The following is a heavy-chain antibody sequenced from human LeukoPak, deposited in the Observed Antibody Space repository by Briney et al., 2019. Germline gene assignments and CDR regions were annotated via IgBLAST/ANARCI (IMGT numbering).Heavy chain of an antibody. V-gene: IGHV1-69*13. CDR1: LVSFSSYG. CDR2: IIPIFGTA. D-gene: IGHD3-10*01. Sequence: SVRLSCNVSLVSFSSYGDSWERQVPAQWLEWMGGIIPIFGTANYAQKFQGRVTITADESTSTAYMELSSLRSEDTAVYYCAGSDGSGSSYWGQGTLVTVSS. J-gene: IGHJ4*02. CDR3: AGSDGSGSSY.